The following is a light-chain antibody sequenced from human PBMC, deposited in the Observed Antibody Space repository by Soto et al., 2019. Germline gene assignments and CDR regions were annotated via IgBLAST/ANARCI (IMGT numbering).Light chain of an antibody. V-gene: IGKV1-33*01. J-gene: IGKJ1*01. CDR1: QDIRKY. CDR2: DAS. Sequence: DVQMTQSPSSLSASIGDRVTITCQASQDIRKYLNWYQQKPGKAPDLLIHDASNLETGVPSRFSGSGSGTLFTFTISSLPPEDIATYYCQQYDKLVTFGRGTKV. CDR3: QQYDKLVT.